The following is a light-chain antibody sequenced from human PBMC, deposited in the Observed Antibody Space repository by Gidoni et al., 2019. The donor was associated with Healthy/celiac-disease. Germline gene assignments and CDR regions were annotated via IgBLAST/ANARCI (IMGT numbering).Light chain of an antibody. CDR1: ISNIGSNT. CDR2: SNN. J-gene: IGLJ1*01. CDR3: ATWDDSLTGYV. V-gene: IGLV1-44*01. Sequence: QSVLTQPPSASGTPGQRVTISCSGSISNIGSNTVNWYQQLTGTAPKLLIYSNNQRPSGVPDRFSGSKSGTSASLAISGLQSEDEADYYCATWDDSLTGYVFGTGTKVTVL.